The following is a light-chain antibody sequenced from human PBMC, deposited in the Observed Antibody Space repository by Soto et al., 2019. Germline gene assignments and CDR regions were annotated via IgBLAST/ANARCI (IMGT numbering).Light chain of an antibody. Sequence: DFQMTQSPSSLSASVGDRVTITCRASQSIGIYVNWYQKKPGMAPNVLIYAASTLQSGVPSRFSGSGSGTDFTLTINSLQPEDFATDYCQQSDSSALTFGGGTKVEIK. V-gene: IGKV1-39*01. J-gene: IGKJ4*01. CDR1: QSIGIY. CDR3: QQSDSSALT. CDR2: AAS.